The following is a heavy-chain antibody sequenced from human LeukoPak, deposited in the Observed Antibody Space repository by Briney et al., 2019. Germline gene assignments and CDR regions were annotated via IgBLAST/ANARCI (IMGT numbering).Heavy chain of an antibody. CDR3: ARAGAVLLWFGESYSYYYYYMDV. J-gene: IGHJ6*03. Sequence: ASVKVSCKASGYTFTSYGISWMRLAPGQGPEWMGWISAYNGNTNYAQKLQGRVTMTTDTSTSTAYMELRSLRSDDTAVYYCARAGAVLLWFGESYSYYYYYMDVWGKGTTVTVSS. CDR1: GYTFTSYG. CDR2: ISAYNGNT. V-gene: IGHV1-18*01. D-gene: IGHD3-10*01.